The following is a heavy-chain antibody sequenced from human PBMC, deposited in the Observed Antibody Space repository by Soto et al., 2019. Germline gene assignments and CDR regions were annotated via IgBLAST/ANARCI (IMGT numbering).Heavy chain of an antibody. CDR2: IGTAGDT. CDR1: GFTFSSYD. V-gene: IGHV3-13*01. J-gene: IGHJ3*02. Sequence: GGSLRLSYAASGFTFSSYDMHWVRQATGKGLEWVSAIGTAGDTYYPGSVKGRFTISRENAKNSLYLQMNSLRAGDTAVYYCARATFGLGAFDIWGQGTMVTVSS. D-gene: IGHD3-10*01. CDR3: ARATFGLGAFDI.